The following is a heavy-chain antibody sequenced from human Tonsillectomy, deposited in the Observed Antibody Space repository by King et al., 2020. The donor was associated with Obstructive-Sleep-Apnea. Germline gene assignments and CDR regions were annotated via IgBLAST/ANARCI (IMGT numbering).Heavy chain of an antibody. V-gene: IGHV3-23*04. D-gene: IGHD3-10*01. Sequence: VQLVESGGGLVQPGGSLRLSCAASGFTFSSYAMSWVRQAPGKGLEWVSAISGSGGSTYYADSVKGRFTISRDNSKNTLYLQMNSLRAEDTAVYYCAKDFDYGSGSYSPYYYYGMDVWGQGTTVTVSS. J-gene: IGHJ6*02. CDR2: ISGSGGST. CDR3: AKDFDYGSGSYSPYYYYGMDV. CDR1: GFTFSSYA.